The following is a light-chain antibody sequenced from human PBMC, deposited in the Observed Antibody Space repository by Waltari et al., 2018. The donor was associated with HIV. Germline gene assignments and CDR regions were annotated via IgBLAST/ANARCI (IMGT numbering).Light chain of an antibody. CDR1: SRDVRSYNL. J-gene: IGLJ1*01. Sequence: QSALPQPASVSGSPGQSITISCTGTSRDVRSYNLVSWYQQYPGKVPKLMIYEVTKRPSGVSNRFSGSKSGNTASLTISGLQAEDEADYYCCSYAGSRTYVFGTGTKVPVL. CDR3: CSYAGSRTYV. V-gene: IGLV2-23*02. CDR2: EVT.